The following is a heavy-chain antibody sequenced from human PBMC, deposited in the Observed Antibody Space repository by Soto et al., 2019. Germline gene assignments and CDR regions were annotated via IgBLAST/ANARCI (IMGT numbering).Heavy chain of an antibody. V-gene: IGHV1-2*02. CDR1: GYTFTGYY. D-gene: IGHD3-3*02. CDR3: AREIISGDFEIA. CDR2: INPNSGGT. Sequence: VKVSYKASGYTFTGYYMNWVRQAPGQGLEWMGWINPNSGGTNYAQKFQGRVTMTRGTSISTAYMELSRLRSDDTAVYYCAREIISGDFEIAWGQGSLVIVSS. J-gene: IGHJ5*02.